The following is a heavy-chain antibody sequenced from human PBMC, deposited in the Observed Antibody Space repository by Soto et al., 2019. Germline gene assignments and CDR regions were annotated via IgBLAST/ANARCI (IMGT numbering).Heavy chain of an antibody. CDR1: GFTFSSYA. V-gene: IGHV3-30-3*01. D-gene: IGHD6-19*01. J-gene: IGHJ1*01. Sequence: QVQLVESGGGVVQPGRSLRLSCAASGFTFSSYAMHWVRQAPGKGLEWVAVISYDGSNKYYADSVKGRFTISRDNSKNTLYLQMNSLRAEDTAVYYCARGGQWLVRGGHFQHWGQGTLVTVSS. CDR2: ISYDGSNK. CDR3: ARGGQWLVRGGHFQH.